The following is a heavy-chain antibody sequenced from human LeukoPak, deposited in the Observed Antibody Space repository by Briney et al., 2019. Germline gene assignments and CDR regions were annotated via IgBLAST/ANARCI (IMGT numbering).Heavy chain of an antibody. CDR1: GGSISSGGYY. CDR2: IYYSAST. CDR3: ARRGYSYGYLDY. D-gene: IGHD5-18*01. J-gene: IGHJ4*02. V-gene: IGHV4-31*03. Sequence: SQTLSLTCTVSGGSISSGGYYWSWIRQHPGKGLEGIGYIYYSASTYYNPSLKSRVIISVDTSKNQFSLKLSYVTAADTAVYYCARRGYSYGYLDYWGQGTLVTVSS.